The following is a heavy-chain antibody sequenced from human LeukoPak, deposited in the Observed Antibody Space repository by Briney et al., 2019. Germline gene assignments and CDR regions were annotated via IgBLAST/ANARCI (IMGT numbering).Heavy chain of an antibody. CDR2: FYYSGST. D-gene: IGHD3-9*01. J-gene: IGHJ4*02. Sequence: SETLSLTCTASGDSISSSGYYWGWIRQSPGKGLEWIGTFYYSGSTYYNPSLKSRVTISVDTSKNQFSLKLSSVTAADTAVYYCARGSPSYYDILTGYYSYYFDYWGQGTLVTVSS. CDR1: GDSISSSGYY. CDR3: ARGSPSYYDILTGYYSYYFDY. V-gene: IGHV4-39*07.